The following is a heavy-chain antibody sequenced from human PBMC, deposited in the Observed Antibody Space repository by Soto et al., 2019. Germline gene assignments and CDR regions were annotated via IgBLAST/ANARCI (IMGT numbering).Heavy chain of an antibody. CDR2: IYYSGST. V-gene: IGHV4-59*01. CDR1: GGSISSYN. J-gene: IGHJ5*02. D-gene: IGHD2-2*02. CDR3: ARAVRDIVVVPAAIRGYNWFDP. Sequence: SETLSLTCTVSGGSISSYNWSWIRQPPGKGLEWIGYIYYSGSTNYNPSLKSRVTISVDTSKNQFSLKLSSVTAADTAVYYCARAVRDIVVVPAAIRGYNWFDPWGQGTLVTVSS.